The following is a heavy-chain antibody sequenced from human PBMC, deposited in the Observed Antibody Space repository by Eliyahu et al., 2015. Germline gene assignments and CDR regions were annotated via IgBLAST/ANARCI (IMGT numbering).Heavy chain of an antibody. CDR2: ISYDGSNK. D-gene: IGHD4-23*01. Sequence: QVQLVESGGGVVQPGRSLRLSCAASGFTFSSYGMHWVRQAPGKGLEWVAVISYDGSNKYYADSVKGRFTISRDNSKNTLYLQMNSLRAEDTAVYYCAKGSGGKAAHFDYWGQGTLVTVSS. CDR1: GFTFSSYG. V-gene: IGHV3-30*18. CDR3: AKGSGGKAAHFDY. J-gene: IGHJ4*02.